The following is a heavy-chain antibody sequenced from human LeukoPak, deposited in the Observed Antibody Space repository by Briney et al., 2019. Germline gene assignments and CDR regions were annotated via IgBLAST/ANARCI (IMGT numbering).Heavy chain of an antibody. V-gene: IGHV1-8*01. Sequence: ASVKVSCKASGYTFTSYDINWVRQATGQGLEWMGWMNPNSGNTGYAQKFQGRVTMTRNTSISTAYMELSSLRSEDTAAYYCAKGVGSSWYWDYYYSMDVWGQGTTVTVSS. CDR1: GYTFTSYD. D-gene: IGHD6-13*01. CDR2: MNPNSGNT. J-gene: IGHJ6*02. CDR3: AKGVGSSWYWDYYYSMDV.